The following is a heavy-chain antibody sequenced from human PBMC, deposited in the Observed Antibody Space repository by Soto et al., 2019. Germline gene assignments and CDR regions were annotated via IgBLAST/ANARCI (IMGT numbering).Heavy chain of an antibody. CDR2: IYYTGST. J-gene: IGHJ3*02. D-gene: IGHD2-21*02. CDR1: GGPLSSFY. Sequence: PSETLSLTCNSSGGPLSSFYYSWIRQAPGKGLEWIGYIYYTGSTNYNPSLKSRVTMSVDTSKNQFSLKLTSVTAADTAVYCCAVTRGGAHPHDIWGQGTMVTVSS. V-gene: IGHV4-59*01. CDR3: AVTRGGAHPHDI.